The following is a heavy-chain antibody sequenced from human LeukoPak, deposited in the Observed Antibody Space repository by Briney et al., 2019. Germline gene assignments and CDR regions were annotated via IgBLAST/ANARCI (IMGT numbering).Heavy chain of an antibody. CDR2: IRQDGSKK. J-gene: IGHJ4*02. Sequence: GGSLRLSCAASGFTFSNSGMSWVRQAPGKGLEWVANIRQDGSKKNCVDSVKGRFTISRDNDKNSLYLQMNSLRAEDTAVYYCANNSASLDYWGQGTLVTVAS. V-gene: IGHV3-7*02. D-gene: IGHD6-6*01. CDR1: GFTFSNSG. CDR3: ANNSASLDY.